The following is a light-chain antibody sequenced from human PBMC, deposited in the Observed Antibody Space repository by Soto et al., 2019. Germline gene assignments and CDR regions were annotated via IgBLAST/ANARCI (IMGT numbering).Light chain of an antibody. CDR2: EVS. J-gene: IGLJ2*01. CDR1: SSDVGAYSY. CDR3: TSVESSGTRV. V-gene: IGLV2-14*01. Sequence: QSALTQPASVSGSPGQSITISCTGTSSDVGAYSYVSWYQQHPGKAPKLIIYEVSSRPSGVSSRFSGSNSGNTASLTISGLPAEDEADYYCTSVESSGTRVIGGGTKLTVL.